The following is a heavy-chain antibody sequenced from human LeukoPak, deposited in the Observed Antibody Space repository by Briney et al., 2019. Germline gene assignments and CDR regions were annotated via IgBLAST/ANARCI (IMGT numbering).Heavy chain of an antibody. CDR1: GGSFSGYY. CDR3: ASSQYSSGWSEWFDP. V-gene: IGHV4-34*01. Sequence: SETLSLTCAVYGGSFSGYYWSWIRQPPGKGLEWIGEINHSGSTYYNPSLKSRVTISVDTSKNQFSLKLSSVTAADTAVYYCASSQYSSGWSEWFDPWGQGTLVTVSS. D-gene: IGHD6-19*01. CDR2: INHSGST. J-gene: IGHJ5*02.